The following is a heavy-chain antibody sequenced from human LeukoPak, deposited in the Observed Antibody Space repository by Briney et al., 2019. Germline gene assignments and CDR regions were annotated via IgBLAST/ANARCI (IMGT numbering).Heavy chain of an antibody. V-gene: IGHV3-43*02. Sequence: PGGSLRLSCAASGFTFDDYAMHWVRQAPGKGREWVTVISGDGGSTYYADSVKGRFTISRDNSKNSLYLHMNSLRTEDTALYYCAKDKHSSSWYDFQHWGQGTLVTVSS. CDR1: GFTFDDYA. CDR3: AKDKHSSSWYDFQH. J-gene: IGHJ1*01. D-gene: IGHD6-13*01. CDR2: ISGDGGST.